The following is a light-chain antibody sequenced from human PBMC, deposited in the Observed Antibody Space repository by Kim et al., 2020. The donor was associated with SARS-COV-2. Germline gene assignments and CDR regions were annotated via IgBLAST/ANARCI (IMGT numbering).Light chain of an antibody. Sequence: QSALTQPPSASGSPGQSVTISCTGTSSDVGYYDYVSWYQQHPGKAPKLIIHEVSQRPSGVPDRFSGSKSGNTASLTVSGLQAEDEADYYCCSYAGSNNYVFGTGTTVTVL. CDR1: SSDVGYYDY. V-gene: IGLV2-8*01. CDR2: EVS. CDR3: CSYAGSNNYV. J-gene: IGLJ1*01.